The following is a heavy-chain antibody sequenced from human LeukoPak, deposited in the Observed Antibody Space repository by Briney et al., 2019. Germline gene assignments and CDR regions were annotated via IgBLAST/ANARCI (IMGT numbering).Heavy chain of an antibody. CDR2: ITWNAEKT. D-gene: IGHD6-19*01. CDR1: GFTFDDYG. J-gene: IGHJ4*02. V-gene: IGHV3-20*04. CDR3: ARDWRSGYSIDN. Sequence: PGGSLRISCAASGFTFDDYGMSWVRLAPGRGLEWVSGITWNAEKTAYAETVKGRFTISRDNAKNSLYLQMNSLSAEDTALYYCARDWRSGYSIDNWGQGTLVTVSS.